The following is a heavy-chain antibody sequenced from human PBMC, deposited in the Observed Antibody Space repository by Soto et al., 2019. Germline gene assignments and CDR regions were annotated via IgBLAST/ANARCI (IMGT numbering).Heavy chain of an antibody. CDR2: ISGSGGST. CDR1: GFTFSSYA. CDR3: AKKNHKFRSYGDYVPFDY. V-gene: IGHV3-23*01. J-gene: IGHJ4*02. D-gene: IGHD4-17*01. Sequence: GGSLRLSCAASGFTFSSYAMSWVRQAPGKGLEWVSAISGSGGSTYYADSVKGRFTISRDNSKNTLYLQMNSLRAEDTAVYYCAKKNHKFRSYGDYVPFDYWGQGTLVTVSS.